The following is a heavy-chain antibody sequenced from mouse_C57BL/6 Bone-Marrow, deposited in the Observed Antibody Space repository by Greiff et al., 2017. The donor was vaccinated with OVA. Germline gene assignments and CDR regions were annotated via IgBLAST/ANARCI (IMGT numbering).Heavy chain of an antibody. J-gene: IGHJ4*01. Sequence: QVQLKESGPGLVAPSQSLSITCTVSGFSLTSYAISWVRQPPGKGLEWLGVIWSGGSTNYNSALKSRLSISKDNSKSQVFLKMNSLQTDDTARYYCARNADFCTLVEGYYAIDYWGQGTSVTVSS. V-gene: IGHV2-9-1*01. CDR2: IWSGGST. CDR1: GFSLTSYA. D-gene: IGHD1-1*01. CDR3: ARNADFCTLVEGYYAIDY.